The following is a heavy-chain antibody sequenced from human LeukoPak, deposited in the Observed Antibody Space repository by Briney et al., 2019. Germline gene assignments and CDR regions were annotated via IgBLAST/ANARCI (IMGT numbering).Heavy chain of an antibody. D-gene: IGHD3-16*02. Sequence: SETLSLTCSVSGGSISSSSYYWGWIRQPPGKGLEWIGSIYYSGTTYLNPSLKSRVTISVDTSKNQFSLKLSSVTAADTAVYYCARQNRDITFGGVIVHYYFDYWGQGTLVTVSS. J-gene: IGHJ4*02. CDR1: GGSISSSSYY. CDR3: ARQNRDITFGGVIVHYYFDY. CDR2: IYYSGTT. V-gene: IGHV4-39*01.